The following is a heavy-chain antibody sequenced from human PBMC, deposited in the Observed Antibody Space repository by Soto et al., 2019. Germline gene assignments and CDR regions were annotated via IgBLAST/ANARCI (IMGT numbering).Heavy chain of an antibody. D-gene: IGHD2-15*01. CDR2: ISAYSGNT. J-gene: IGHJ4*02. CDR1: GYTFTSYG. CDR3: ARDSPDGVVVVAATLFDY. V-gene: IGHV1-18*04. Sequence: ASVKVSCKASGYTFTSYGISWVRQAPGQGLEWMGWISAYSGNTNYAQKLQGRVTMTTDTSTSTAYMELRSLRSDDTAVYYCARDSPDGVVVVAATLFDYWGQGTLVTAPQ.